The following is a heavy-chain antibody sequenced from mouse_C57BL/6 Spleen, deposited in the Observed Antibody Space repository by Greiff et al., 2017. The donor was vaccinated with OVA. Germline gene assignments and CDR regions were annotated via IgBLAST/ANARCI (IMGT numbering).Heavy chain of an antibody. Sequence: EVKLVESGGGLVQPGGSLKLSCAASGFTFSDYYMYWVRQTPEKRLEWVAYISNGGGSTYYPDTVKGRFTISRDNAKNTLYLQMSRLKSEDTAMYYCARQVVDGYFDYWGQGTTLTVSS. CDR2: ISNGGGST. CDR3: ARQVVDGYFDY. CDR1: GFTFSDYY. V-gene: IGHV5-12*01. J-gene: IGHJ2*01. D-gene: IGHD1-1*02.